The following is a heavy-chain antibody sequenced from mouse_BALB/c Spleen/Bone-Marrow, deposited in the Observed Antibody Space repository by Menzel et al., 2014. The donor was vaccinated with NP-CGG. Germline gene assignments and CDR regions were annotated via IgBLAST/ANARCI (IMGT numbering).Heavy chain of an antibody. V-gene: IGHV14-4*02. CDR3: NEGYCNYGY. Sequence: EVQLQQSGAELVRSGASVKLSCTASGFNIXDYYMHWVKQRPEQGLEWIGWIDPENGDTEYAPKFQGKATMTADTSSNTDFLQLRSLTSEDTAVYYCNEGYCNYGYWGQGTTLTVSS. J-gene: IGHJ2*01. CDR2: IDPENGDT. CDR1: GFNIXDYY. D-gene: IGHD2-10*02.